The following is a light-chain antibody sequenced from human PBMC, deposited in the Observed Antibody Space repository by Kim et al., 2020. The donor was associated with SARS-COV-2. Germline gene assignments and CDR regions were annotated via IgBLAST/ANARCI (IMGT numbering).Light chain of an antibody. CDR2: GKN. V-gene: IGLV3-19*01. CDR1: SLRSYY. CDR3: NSRDSSGKRV. J-gene: IGLJ3*02. Sequence: SELTQDPAVSVALGQTVRITCQGDSLRSYYASWYQQKPGQAPVLVIYGKNNRPSGIPDRFSGSSSGNTASLTITGAQAEDEADYYCNSRDSSGKRVFGGGTQLTVL.